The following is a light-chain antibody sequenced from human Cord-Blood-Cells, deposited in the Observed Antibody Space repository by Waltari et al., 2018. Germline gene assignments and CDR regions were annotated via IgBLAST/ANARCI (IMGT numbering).Light chain of an antibody. J-gene: IGKJ1*01. V-gene: IGKV4-1*01. CDR1: QSVLYSSNNKNY. CDR3: QQYYSTPRT. CDR2: WAS. Sequence: DIVMTQSPDSLAVSLGERATINCHSSQSVLYSSNNKNYLAWYQQKPGQPPKLLIYWASTRESGVPDRFSGSGSGTDFTLTISSLQAEDVAVYYCQQYYSTPRTFGQGTKVEIK.